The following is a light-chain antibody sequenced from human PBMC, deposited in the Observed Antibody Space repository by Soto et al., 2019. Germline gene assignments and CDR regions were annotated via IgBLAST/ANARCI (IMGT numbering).Light chain of an antibody. V-gene: IGLV3-21*02. CDR3: QVWDSSSLHVV. CDR1: DIGDKR. J-gene: IGLJ2*01. CDR2: NDR. Sequence: SYELTQAPSVSVAPGQTAWVTCGGDDIGDKRVHWYQQRPGQAPVLVVYNDRDRPSGIPERFSGSNSGNTATLTISRVEGGGEADYYCQVWDSSSLHVVFGGVTKLTVL.